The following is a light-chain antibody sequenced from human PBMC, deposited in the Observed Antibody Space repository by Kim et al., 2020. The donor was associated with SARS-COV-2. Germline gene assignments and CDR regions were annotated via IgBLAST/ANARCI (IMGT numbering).Light chain of an antibody. V-gene: IGLV3-19*01. CDR1: SLRSYY. CDR3: NSRDSSGNL. J-gene: IGLJ3*02. Sequence: SVAWGQTVRITCQGDSLRSYYASWYQQKPGQAPVLVIYGKNNRPSGIPDRFSGSSSGNTASLTITGAQAEDEADYYCNSRDSSGNLFRGGTKLTVL. CDR2: GKN.